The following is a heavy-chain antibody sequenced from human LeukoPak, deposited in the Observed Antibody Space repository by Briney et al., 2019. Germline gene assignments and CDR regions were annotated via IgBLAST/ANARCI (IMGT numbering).Heavy chain of an antibody. J-gene: IGHJ5*02. Sequence: SETLSLTCTVAGGSISSYYWSWIRQPPGKGLEWNGYIYYSGSTNYNPSLKSRVTISVDTSKNQFSLKLSSVTAADTAVYYCARLNSSGWYDWFDPWGQGTLVTVSS. CDR3: ARLNSSGWYDWFDP. V-gene: IGHV4-59*08. CDR2: IYYSGST. CDR1: GGSISSYY. D-gene: IGHD6-19*01.